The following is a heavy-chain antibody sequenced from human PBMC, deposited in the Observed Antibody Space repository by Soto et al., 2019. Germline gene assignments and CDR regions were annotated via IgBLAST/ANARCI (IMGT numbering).Heavy chain of an antibody. CDR2: IIPIFGTP. CDR1: GGTFISYA. J-gene: IGHJ6*02. Sequence: QVQLVQSGAEVKKPGSSVKVSCTASGGTFISYAFSWVRQAPGQGLEWMGGIIPIFGTPNYAQKFQGRVTITAGKSTSTAYMDLSSLRSEDAAVYYCARSRITFGGVIATYGMDVWGQGTTVTVSS. V-gene: IGHV1-69*06. CDR3: ARSRITFGGVIATYGMDV. D-gene: IGHD3-16*02.